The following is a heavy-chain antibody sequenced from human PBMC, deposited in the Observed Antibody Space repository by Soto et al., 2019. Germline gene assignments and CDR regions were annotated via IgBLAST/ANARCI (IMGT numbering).Heavy chain of an antibody. D-gene: IGHD2-2*01. CDR1: GYSLSDLS. J-gene: IGHJ4*02. V-gene: IGHV1-24*01. Sequence: ASVKVSFKVSGYSLSDLSIHWVRQAPGKGLEWMGGLDAEDGETIYAQKLQGRGTMTEDTSTDTAYMELSSLTSEDTAMYYCATLPRTIERTPAAIWSFDSWGQGT. CDR2: LDAEDGET. CDR3: ATLPRTIERTPAAIWSFDS.